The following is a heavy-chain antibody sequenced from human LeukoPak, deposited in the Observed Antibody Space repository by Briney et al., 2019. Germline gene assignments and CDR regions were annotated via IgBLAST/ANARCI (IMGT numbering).Heavy chain of an antibody. CDR3: ARTGSTVTMLYPFDH. J-gene: IGHJ4*02. Sequence: SETLSLTCTVSGGSIRSYYWSWIRQPPGKRLEWIGYIYYSGSTNYNPSLKSRVRISVDTSKNQFSLKLSSVTAADTAVYYCARTGSTVTMLYPFDHWGQGTLVTVSS. D-gene: IGHD4-17*01. CDR2: IYYSGST. CDR1: GGSIRSYY. V-gene: IGHV4-59*01.